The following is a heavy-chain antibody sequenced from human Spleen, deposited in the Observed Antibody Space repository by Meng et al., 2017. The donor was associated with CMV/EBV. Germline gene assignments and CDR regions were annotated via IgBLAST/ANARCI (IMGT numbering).Heavy chain of an antibody. V-gene: IGHV1-18*01. J-gene: IGHJ4*02. CDR3: VRVEVGITSGDY. CDR1: DYTFTGYG. CDR2: IHAYNGDT. D-gene: IGHD2-21*01. Sequence: QVLLLQSGAELNQPVASLKVSCKASDYTFTGYGVCWVRQAPGQGLEWMGWIHAYNGDTNYAQTLQGRVTMTTDTSTSTAYMELRSLRSDDTAVYYCVRVEVGITSGDYWGQGTLVTVSS.